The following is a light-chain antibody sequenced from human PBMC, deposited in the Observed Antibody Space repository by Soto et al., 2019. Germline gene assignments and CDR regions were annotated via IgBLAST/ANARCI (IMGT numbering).Light chain of an antibody. J-gene: IGLJ1*01. CDR1: SSNIGRNS. Sequence: QSVLTQAPSASETPGQRVTISCSGRSSNIGRNSISWYQQFPGTAPKLLIYNTNQRPAGVPDRFSGSKSGTSASLAIRGLQSDDEADYYCAAWDDSLNGYVFGTGTKVT. V-gene: IGLV1-44*01. CDR2: NTN. CDR3: AAWDDSLNGYV.